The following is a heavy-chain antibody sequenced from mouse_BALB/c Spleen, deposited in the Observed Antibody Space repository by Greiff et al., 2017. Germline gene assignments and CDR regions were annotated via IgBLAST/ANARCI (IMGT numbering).Heavy chain of an antibody. J-gene: IGHJ3*01. V-gene: IGHV2-6-4*01. CDR3: ARTARATNAWFAY. CDR2: IWGGGST. CDR1: GFSLSRYS. D-gene: IGHD3-1*01. Sequence: VHLVESGPGLVAPSQSLSITCTVSGFSLSRYSVHWVRQPPGKGLEWLGMIWGGGSTDYNSALKSRLSISKDNSKSQVFLKMNSLQTDDTAMYYCARTARATNAWFAYWGQGTLVTVSA.